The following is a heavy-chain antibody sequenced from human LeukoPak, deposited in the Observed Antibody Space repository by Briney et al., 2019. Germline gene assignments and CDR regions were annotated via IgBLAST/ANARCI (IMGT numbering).Heavy chain of an antibody. CDR3: ARSPRMRITMVRGVIRPINWFDP. CDR2: IYASGST. Sequence: PSQTLSLTCTVSGGSISSGSYYWSWIRQPAGKGLEWIGHIYASGSTNYNPSLKSRVTISVDTSKNQFSLKLSSVTAADTAVYYCARSPRMRITMVRGVIRPINWFDPWGQGTLVTVSS. V-gene: IGHV4-61*09. J-gene: IGHJ5*02. D-gene: IGHD3-10*01. CDR1: GGSISSGSYY.